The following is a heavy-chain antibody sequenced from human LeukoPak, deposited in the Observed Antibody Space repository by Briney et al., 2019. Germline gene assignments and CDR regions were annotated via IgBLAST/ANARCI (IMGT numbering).Heavy chain of an antibody. D-gene: IGHD2-15*01. Sequence: GGSLRLSCAASGFTFSSYGMHWVRQAPGKGLEWVAVIWYDGSNKYYADSVKGRFTISRDNSKNTLYLQMNSLRAEDTAVYYCARGSGLGYPDYWGQGTLVTVSS. CDR3: ARGSGLGYPDY. V-gene: IGHV3-33*01. CDR2: IWYDGSNK. CDR1: GFTFSSYG. J-gene: IGHJ4*02.